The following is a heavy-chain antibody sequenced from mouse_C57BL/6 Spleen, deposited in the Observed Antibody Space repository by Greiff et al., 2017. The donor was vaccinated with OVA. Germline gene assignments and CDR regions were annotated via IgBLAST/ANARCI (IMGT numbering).Heavy chain of an antibody. CDR3: ARSDYEAPFDY. CDR1: GYSITSDY. CDR2: ISYSGST. V-gene: IGHV3-8*01. D-gene: IGHD2-4*01. Sequence: EVQGVESGPGLAKPSQTLSLTCSVTGYSITSDYWNWIRKFPGNKLEYMGYISYSGSTYYNPSLKSRISITRDTSKNQYYLQLKSATTEDTATDYCARSDYEAPFDYWGQGTTLTVSS. J-gene: IGHJ2*01.